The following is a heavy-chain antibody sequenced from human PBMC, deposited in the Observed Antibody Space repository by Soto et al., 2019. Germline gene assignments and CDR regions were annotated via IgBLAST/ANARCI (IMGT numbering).Heavy chain of an antibody. D-gene: IGHD2-15*01. Sequence: QVQLVQSGAEVKKPGASVKVSCKASGYTFTGYYMHWVRQAPGQGLEWMGWINPNSGGTNYAQKFQGWVTMARDTSIRKAYMELSRLRSDDTAVYYCACIFFVVVVAATPFNWSDPWGQGTLVTVSS. CDR1: GYTFTGYY. CDR2: INPNSGGT. J-gene: IGHJ5*02. V-gene: IGHV1-2*04. CDR3: ACIFFVVVVAATPFNWSDP.